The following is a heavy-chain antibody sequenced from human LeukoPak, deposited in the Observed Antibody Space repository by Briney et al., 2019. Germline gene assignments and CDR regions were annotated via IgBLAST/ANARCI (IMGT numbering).Heavy chain of an antibody. CDR1: GYTFTTYG. D-gene: IGHD3-10*01. Sequence: ASVKVSCKASGYTFTTYGINWVRQAPGQGLEWMGWISTYNGNTHYAQKLQGRVTMTTDTSTSTAYMELRSLRSNDTALYYCARDDDAYGSGSCVSWGQGTLVTVSS. J-gene: IGHJ5*02. V-gene: IGHV1-18*01. CDR3: ARDDDAYGSGSCVS. CDR2: ISTYNGNT.